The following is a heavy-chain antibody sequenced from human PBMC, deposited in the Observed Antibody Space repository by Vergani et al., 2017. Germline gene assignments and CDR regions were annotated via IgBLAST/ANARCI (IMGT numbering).Heavy chain of an antibody. J-gene: IGHJ5*02. CDR3: ARWSGAAGNWFDP. V-gene: IGHV4-59*01. CDR1: GCSISSYY. D-gene: IGHD3-3*01. CDR2: IYYSGST. Sequence: QVQLQESGPGLVKPSETLSLTCTVSGCSISSYYWSWIRQPPGKGLEWIGYIYYSGSTNYNPSLKRRVTISVDTSKNQFSLKLSSVTAADTAVYYCARWSGAAGNWFDPWGQGTLVTVSS.